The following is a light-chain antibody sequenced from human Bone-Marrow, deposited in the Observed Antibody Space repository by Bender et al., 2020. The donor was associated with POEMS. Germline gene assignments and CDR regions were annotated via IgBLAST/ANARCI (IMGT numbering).Light chain of an antibody. CDR1: SSNIGSNY. V-gene: IGLV1-47*01. Sequence: QSVLTQPPSASVTPGQRVTISCSGSSSNIGSNYVYWYQQLPGTAPKLLIYRNNQRPSGVPDRFSGSKSGTSASLGISGLRSEDEDDCYCEAWDDSLGGRVFGGGTKLTVL. CDR2: RNN. CDR3: EAWDDSLGGRV. J-gene: IGLJ3*02.